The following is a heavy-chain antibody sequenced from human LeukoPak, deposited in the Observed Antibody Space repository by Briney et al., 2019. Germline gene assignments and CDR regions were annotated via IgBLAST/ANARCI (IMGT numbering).Heavy chain of an antibody. J-gene: IGHJ5*02. CDR3: AKDGYSSGWYWFDP. Sequence: GGSLRLSCAASGFTFDDYTVHWVRQAPGKGLEWVSLISWDGGSTYYADSVKGRFTISRDNSKNSLYLQMNSLRTEDTALYYCAKDGYSSGWYWFDPWGQGTLVTVSS. D-gene: IGHD6-19*01. V-gene: IGHV3-43*01. CDR1: GFTFDDYT. CDR2: ISWDGGST.